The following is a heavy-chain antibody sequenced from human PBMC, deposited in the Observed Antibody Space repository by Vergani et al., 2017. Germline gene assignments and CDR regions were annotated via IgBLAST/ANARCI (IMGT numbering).Heavy chain of an antibody. V-gene: IGHV4-39*07. CDR1: GCSISSSSYY. D-gene: IGHD2-2*01. Sequence: QLQLQESGPGLVQPSETLSLTCTVSGCSISSSSYYWGWIRQPPGKGLEWIGSIYYSGSTYYNPSLKSRVTISVDRSKNQFSLKLSSVTAADTAVYYWARGGRYQLLTLDYWGQGTLVTVSS. J-gene: IGHJ4*02. CDR3: ARGGRYQLLTLDY. CDR2: IYYSGST.